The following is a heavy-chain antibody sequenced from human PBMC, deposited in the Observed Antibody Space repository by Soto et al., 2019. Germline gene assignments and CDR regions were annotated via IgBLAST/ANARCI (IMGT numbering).Heavy chain of an antibody. Sequence: SETLSLTCTVSGCSVSSGSYYWSWIRQPPGKGLEWIGYIYYSGSTNYNPSLKSRVTISVDTSKNQFSLKLSSVTAADTAVYYCARDKRPFRYYYDSSPYGMDVWGQGTTVTVSS. D-gene: IGHD3-22*01. CDR3: ARDKRPFRYYYDSSPYGMDV. V-gene: IGHV4-61*01. CDR2: IYYSGST. CDR1: GCSVSSGSYY. J-gene: IGHJ6*02.